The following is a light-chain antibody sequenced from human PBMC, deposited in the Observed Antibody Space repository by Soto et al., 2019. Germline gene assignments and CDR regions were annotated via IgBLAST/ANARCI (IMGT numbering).Light chain of an antibody. CDR1: SSDVGGCNY. Sequence: QSALTQPASVSGSPGQSITISCTGSSSDVGGCNYVSWYQQHPGKAPKLMIYDVTNRHSGVSNRFSASKSGNTASLTITGLQAEDEADYYCSSYTSSSTLYVFGTGTKVTVL. CDR3: SSYTSSSTLYV. CDR2: DVT. V-gene: IGLV2-14*01. J-gene: IGLJ1*01.